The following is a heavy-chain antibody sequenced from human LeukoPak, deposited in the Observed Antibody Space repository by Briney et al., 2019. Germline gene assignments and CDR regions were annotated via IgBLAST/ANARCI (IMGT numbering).Heavy chain of an antibody. J-gene: IGHJ4*02. V-gene: IGHV3-21*03. CDR1: GFTFSSYS. CDR3: TTLGDSSGYYPGEGDY. CDR2: ISSSSSYI. D-gene: IGHD3-22*01. Sequence: GGSLRLSCAASGFTFSSYSMNWVRQAPGKGLEWVSSISSSSSYIYYADSVKGRFTISRDNAKNSLYLQMNSLKTEDTAVYYCTTLGDSSGYYPGEGDYWGQGTLVTVSS.